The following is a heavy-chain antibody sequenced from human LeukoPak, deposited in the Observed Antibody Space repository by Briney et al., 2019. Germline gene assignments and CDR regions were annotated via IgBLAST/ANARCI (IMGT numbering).Heavy chain of an antibody. V-gene: IGHV4-4*02. CDR3: ARVVDYYDSSGYLSLRAFDI. D-gene: IGHD3-22*01. J-gene: IGHJ3*02. CDR1: GGSISSSNW. Sequence: SETLSLTCAVSGGSISSSNWWSWVRQPPGKGLEWIGSIYHSGSTYYNPSLKSRVTISVDTSKNQFSLKLSSVTAADTAVYYCARVVDYYDSSGYLSLRAFDIWGQGTMVTVSS. CDR2: IYHSGST.